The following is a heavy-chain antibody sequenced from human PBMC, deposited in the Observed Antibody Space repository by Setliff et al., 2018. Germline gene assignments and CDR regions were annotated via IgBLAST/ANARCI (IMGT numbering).Heavy chain of an antibody. Sequence: GGSLRLSCAASGFTFSNAWMSWVRQAPGKGLEWVGRIRSKTDGGTTDYAAPVKGRFTISRDDSENTLYLQLNSLKTEDTAVYYCTTDCSGARCSSWGQGTLVTVSS. D-gene: IGHD2-15*01. CDR2: IRSKTDGGTT. CDR1: GFTFSNAW. V-gene: IGHV3-15*01. CDR3: TTDCSGARCSS. J-gene: IGHJ5*02.